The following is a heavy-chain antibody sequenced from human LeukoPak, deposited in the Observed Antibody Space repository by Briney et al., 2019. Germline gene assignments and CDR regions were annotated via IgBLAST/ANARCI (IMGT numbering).Heavy chain of an antibody. CDR2: INPNSGGT. Sequence: ASVKVSCKASGYTFTGYYMHWVRQAPGQGLEWMGWINPNSGGTNYAQKFQGRVTMTRDTSTSTAYMELSRLRSDDTAVYYCLLYQLLSANPDWFDPWGQGTLVTVSS. CDR1: GYTFTGYY. V-gene: IGHV1-2*02. CDR3: LLYQLLSANPDWFDP. D-gene: IGHD2-2*01. J-gene: IGHJ5*02.